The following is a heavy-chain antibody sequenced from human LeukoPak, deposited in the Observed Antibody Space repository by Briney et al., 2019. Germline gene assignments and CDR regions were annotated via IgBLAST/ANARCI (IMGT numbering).Heavy chain of an antibody. Sequence: PGGSLRLSCVVSGFTFSDYYMSWIRQAPGEGLEWVSYINSGGSTTFNADSVKGRFTVSRDNAKNSLYLQMNSLRAEDTAVYFCAGGSSTSGSDDGFDIWGQGTMVTVSS. V-gene: IGHV3-11*01. J-gene: IGHJ3*02. CDR3: AGGSSTSGSDDGFDI. CDR1: GFTFSDYY. CDR2: INSGGSTT. D-gene: IGHD2-2*01.